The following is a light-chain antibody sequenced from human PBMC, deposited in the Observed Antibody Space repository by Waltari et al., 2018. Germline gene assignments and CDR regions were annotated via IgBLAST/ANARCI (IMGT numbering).Light chain of an antibody. Sequence: DIQMTQSPSTLSASVGDSVTITCRASQSISNYLAWYQQKPGKAPNPLIYKASILQSGVSSRFSGSGSGTQFTLTISSLQPGDFATYFCQQYNTYSSFGQGTKLEIK. CDR3: QQYNTYSS. CDR2: KAS. V-gene: IGKV1-5*03. CDR1: QSISNY. J-gene: IGKJ2*01.